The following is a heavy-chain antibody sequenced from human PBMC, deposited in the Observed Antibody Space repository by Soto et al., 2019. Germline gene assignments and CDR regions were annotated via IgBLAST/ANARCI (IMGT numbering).Heavy chain of an antibody. V-gene: IGHV2-5*02. CDR2: IYWDDDK. D-gene: IGHD2-15*01. CDR1: GFSLSTSGVG. CDR3: AHTVGLVVVTREDEYFQH. J-gene: IGHJ1*01. Sequence: QITLKESGPTLVKPTQTLTLTCTFSGFSLSTSGVGVGWIRQPPGKALERLAVIYWDDDKGYSPSLKNRLTNTKDTSKTQVVLTMTNMDPVDTATYDCAHTVGLVVVTREDEYFQHWGQGTQVTVSS.